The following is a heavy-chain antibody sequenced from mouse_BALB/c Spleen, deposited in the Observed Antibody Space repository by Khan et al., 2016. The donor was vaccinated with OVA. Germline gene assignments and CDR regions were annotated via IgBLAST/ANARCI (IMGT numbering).Heavy chain of an antibody. V-gene: IGHV1-5*01. D-gene: IGHD1-3*01. CDR2: ISPGNSDT. CDR3: TRYCFDNYESWDY. J-gene: IGHJ2*01. Sequence: EVQLQESGTVLARPGASVKMSCKGSGYTFTNYWMHWVKQRPGQGLEWIGDISPGNSDTNYNQKFKGKAKLTADTSTSTAYMELNSLTHEDSAVCYCTRYCFDNYESWDYWGQGTTLTVSS. CDR1: GYTFTNYW.